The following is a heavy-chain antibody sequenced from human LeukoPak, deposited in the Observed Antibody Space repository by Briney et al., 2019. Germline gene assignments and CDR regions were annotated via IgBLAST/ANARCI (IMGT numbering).Heavy chain of an antibody. CDR2: IYNSGST. Sequence: SETLSLTCTVSGVXISSSYCSWIRQPPGKGLEWIGNIYNSGSTNYNPSLKTRVTISADTSKNQFSLNLNSVTAADTAVYYCARHARWFDPWGQGSLVTVSS. V-gene: IGHV4-59*08. CDR1: GVXISSSY. CDR3: ARHARWFDP. J-gene: IGHJ5*02.